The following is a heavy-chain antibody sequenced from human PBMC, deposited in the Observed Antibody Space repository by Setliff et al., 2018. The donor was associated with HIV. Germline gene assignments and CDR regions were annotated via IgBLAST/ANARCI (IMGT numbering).Heavy chain of an antibody. CDR1: GFTFTTYG. CDR3: AVGPAAYRSSWHFFDY. D-gene: IGHD6-13*01. J-gene: IGHJ4*02. CDR2: ISGYNGNT. Sequence: GASVKVSCKASGFTFTTYGITRVPQAPGQGREWMGWISGYNGNTNYARELQGRVTMTTDTSTSTAYMDLRSLRTDDTAVYYCAVGPAAYRSSWHFFDYWGQGTLVTVSA. V-gene: IGHV1-18*01.